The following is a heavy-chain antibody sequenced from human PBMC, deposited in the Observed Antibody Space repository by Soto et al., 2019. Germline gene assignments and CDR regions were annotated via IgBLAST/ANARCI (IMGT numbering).Heavy chain of an antibody. J-gene: IGHJ4*02. D-gene: IGHD2-2*02. V-gene: IGHV3-30*18. CDR1: GFTFSSYG. CDR3: AKEGYCSSTSCHTGYFGD. CDR2: ISYDGSNK. Sequence: GGSLRLSCAASGFTFSSYGMHWVRQAPGKGLEWVAVISYDGSNKYYADSVKGRFTISRDNSKNTLYLQMNSLRAEDTAVYYCAKEGYCSSTSCHTGYFGDWGQGTLVTVSS.